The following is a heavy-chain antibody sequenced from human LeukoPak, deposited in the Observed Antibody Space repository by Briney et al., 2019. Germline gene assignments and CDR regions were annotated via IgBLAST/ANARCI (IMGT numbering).Heavy chain of an antibody. CDR2: ISACNGDT. J-gene: IGHJ4*02. CDR3: ASNTGSDSSGYAY. V-gene: IGHV1-18*01. CDR1: GYTFTSYG. D-gene: IGHD3-22*01. Sequence: ASVTVSCKASGYTFTSYGISWVRQAPGQGLEWMGWISACNGDTNYAQKLQDRVTMSTDTSTRTAYMELRSLRSDDTAVYYCASNTGSDSSGYAYWGQGTLVTVSS.